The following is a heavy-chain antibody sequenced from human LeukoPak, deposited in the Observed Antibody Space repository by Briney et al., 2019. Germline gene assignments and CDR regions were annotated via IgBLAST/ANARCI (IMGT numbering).Heavy chain of an antibody. CDR3: ARADSSLNIDY. J-gene: IGHJ4*02. CDR1: GYTFTSYY. V-gene: IGHV1-46*01. D-gene: IGHD6-6*01. Sequence: ASVKVSCKASGYTFTSYYMHWVRQAPGQGLEWMGIINPSGGSTSYAQKFQGRVTMTRDMSTSTVYMELGSLRSEDTAVYYCARADSSLNIDYWGQGTLVTVSS. CDR2: INPSGGST.